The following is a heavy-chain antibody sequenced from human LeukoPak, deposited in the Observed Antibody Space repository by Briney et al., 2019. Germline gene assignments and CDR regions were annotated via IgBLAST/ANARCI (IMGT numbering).Heavy chain of an antibody. CDR2: LNPNSGST. D-gene: IGHD5-12*01. V-gene: IGHV1-2*02. CDR1: GYTFTGHY. CDR3: ARGYSGYDYYY. J-gene: IGHJ4*02. Sequence: ASVRVSCEASGYTFTGHYIHWLRQAPGQGLEWMGCLNPNSGSTNSAQRFQGRVTMNRDNSISTAYMELSRLRSDDTAVYYCARGYSGYDYYYWGEGTLVTVSS.